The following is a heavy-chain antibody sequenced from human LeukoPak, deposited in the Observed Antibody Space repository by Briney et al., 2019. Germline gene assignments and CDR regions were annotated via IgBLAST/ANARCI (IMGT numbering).Heavy chain of an antibody. Sequence: ASVKVSCKAPGYTFTGYYMHWVRQAPGQGLEWMGRINPNSGGTNYAQKFQGRVTMTRDTSISTAYMELSRLRSDDTAVYYCARAGLEYCSGGSCYSGYYYYYMDVWGKGTTVTVSS. D-gene: IGHD2-15*01. V-gene: IGHV1-2*06. CDR3: ARAGLEYCSGGSCYSGYYYYYMDV. CDR2: INPNSGGT. J-gene: IGHJ6*03. CDR1: GYTFTGYY.